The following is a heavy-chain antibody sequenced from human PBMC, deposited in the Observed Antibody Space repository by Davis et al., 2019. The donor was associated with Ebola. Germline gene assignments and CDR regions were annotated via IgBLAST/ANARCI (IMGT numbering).Heavy chain of an antibody. CDR1: GFTFSSYE. Sequence: GESLKISCAAPGFTFSSYEMNWVRQAPGKGLEWVSYISSSGSTIYYADSVKGRFTISRDNAKNSLYLQMNSLRAEDTAVYYCARDPEAYYYYGMDVWGQGTTVTVSS. CDR2: ISSSGSTI. V-gene: IGHV3-48*03. CDR3: ARDPEAYYYYGMDV. J-gene: IGHJ6*02. D-gene: IGHD1-14*01.